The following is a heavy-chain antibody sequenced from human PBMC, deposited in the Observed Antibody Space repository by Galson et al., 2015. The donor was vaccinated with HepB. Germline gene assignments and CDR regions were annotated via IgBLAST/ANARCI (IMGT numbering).Heavy chain of an antibody. CDR3: ARDDVVVVVAATSNYYYYGMDV. CDR1: GFTFSSYG. J-gene: IGHJ6*02. CDR2: ISYDGSNK. D-gene: IGHD2-15*01. Sequence: SLRLSCAASGFTFSSYGMHWVRQAPGKGLEWVAVISYDGSNKYYADSVKGRFTISRDNSKNTLYLQMNSLRAEDTAVYYCARDDVVVVVAATSNYYYYGMDVWGQGTTVTVSS. V-gene: IGHV3-30*03.